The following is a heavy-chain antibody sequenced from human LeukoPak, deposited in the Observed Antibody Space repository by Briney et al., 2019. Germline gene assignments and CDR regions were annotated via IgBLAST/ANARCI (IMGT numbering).Heavy chain of an antibody. J-gene: IGHJ4*02. V-gene: IGHV1-2*02. D-gene: IGHD2-15*01. CDR2: INADSGGT. Sequence: ASVKVSCKASGYTFTAKYIHWVRQAPGQGLEWMGWINADSGGTNYAQSFQGRVTMTRDTSISTAYMELTSLRSDDTAVYYCARAVQAAAYWGQGTLVTVSS. CDR3: ARAVQAAAY. CDR1: GYTFTAKY.